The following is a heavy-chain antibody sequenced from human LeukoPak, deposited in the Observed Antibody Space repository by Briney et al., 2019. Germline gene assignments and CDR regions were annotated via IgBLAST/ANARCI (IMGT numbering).Heavy chain of an antibody. D-gene: IGHD3-3*01. CDR3: AKERPDDCWRGYNAFAT. V-gene: IGHV1-18*01. Sequence: ASVKVSCKASGYTFTNYGISWVRQAPGQGLEWMGWISAYNGNTNSAQKVQGRVTMTTDTSTTTAYMELRSLRSDDTAVYYCAKERPDDCWRGYNAFATWGQGTMVIVSS. CDR1: GYTFTNYG. CDR2: ISAYNGNT. J-gene: IGHJ3*02.